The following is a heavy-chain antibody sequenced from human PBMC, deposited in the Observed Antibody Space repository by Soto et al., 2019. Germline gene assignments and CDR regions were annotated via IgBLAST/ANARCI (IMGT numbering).Heavy chain of an antibody. V-gene: IGHV4-59*01. CDR3: ARALMGSFDAFDI. D-gene: IGHD3-16*01. Sequence: QVQLQESGPGLVKPSETLSLTCSVSVGSISTYYWSWIRQAPGKRLEWLGYIFHSGATNYNPSLESRVTISVETSKSQLSLRLTSVTAADTGVYYCARALMGSFDAFDIWGQGTTVTVSS. CDR1: VGSISTYY. CDR2: IFHSGAT. J-gene: IGHJ3*02.